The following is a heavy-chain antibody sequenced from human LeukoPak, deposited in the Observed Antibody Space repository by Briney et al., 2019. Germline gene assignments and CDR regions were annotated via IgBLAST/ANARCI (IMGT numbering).Heavy chain of an antibody. CDR1: GGSISSDY. Sequence: SETLSLTCTVSGGSISSDYWTWIRQPPGKGLEWIGNIYYTGSTYYNASLQSRVTISIDMSKNQFSLRLNSVTAADTAMYYCVKSGGYGLIDYWGQGTLVTVSS. CDR2: IYYTGST. J-gene: IGHJ4*02. V-gene: IGHV4-59*04. D-gene: IGHD1-26*01. CDR3: VKSGGYGLIDY.